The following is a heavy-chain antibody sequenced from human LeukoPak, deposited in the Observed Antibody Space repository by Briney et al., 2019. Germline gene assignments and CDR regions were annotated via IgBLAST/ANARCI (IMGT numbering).Heavy chain of an antibody. V-gene: IGHV4-34*01. CDR1: GGSFSNYY. Sequence: SETLSLTCAVYGGSFSNYYWSWIRQPPGKGLEWIGEINHSGSTSYNPSLKSRVTISVDTSKNQFSLKLSSVTAADTAEYYCARYEDAFDIWGQGTMVTVSS. CDR2: INHSGST. D-gene: IGHD2-8*01. CDR3: ARYEDAFDI. J-gene: IGHJ3*02.